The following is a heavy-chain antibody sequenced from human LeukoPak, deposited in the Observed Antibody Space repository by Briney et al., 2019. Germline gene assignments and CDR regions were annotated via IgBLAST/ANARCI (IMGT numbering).Heavy chain of an antibody. CDR3: ARGGYGPNWYFDH. CDR1: CGSISTYY. J-gene: IGHJ4*02. V-gene: IGHV4-59*01. CDR2: IYYSGST. Sequence: SETLSLTYTVSCGSISTYYWSWIHQPPAKEREWRGYIYYSGSTNYNPSIKSRVTISGGTSKYQVSLKVRSVPAADTAVYSCARGGYGPNWYFDHWGLGTLVTVSS. D-gene: IGHD4-17*01.